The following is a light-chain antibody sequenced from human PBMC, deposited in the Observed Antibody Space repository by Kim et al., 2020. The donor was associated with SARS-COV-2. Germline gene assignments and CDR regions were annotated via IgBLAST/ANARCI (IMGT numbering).Light chain of an antibody. J-gene: IGLJ2*01. V-gene: IGLV3-1*01. CDR1: KLGDKY. CDR2: QDS. CDR3: QAWDSSTVV. Sequence: SYELTQPPSLSVSPGQTASITCSGDKLGDKYACWYQQKPGQSPVLVIYQDSKRPSGIPERFSGSNSGNTATLIISGTQAMDEADYYCQAWDSSTVVFGGG.